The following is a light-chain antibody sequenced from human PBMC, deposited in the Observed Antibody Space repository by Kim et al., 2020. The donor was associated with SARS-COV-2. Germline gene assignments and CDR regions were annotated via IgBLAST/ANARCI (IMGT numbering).Light chain of an antibody. CDR1: QSVSSY. CDR3: QQRSNWLT. V-gene: IGKV3-11*01. Sequence: EIVLTQSPATLSLSPGERATLSCRASQSVSSYLAWYQQKPGQAPRLLIYDASNRATGIPARFSGSGSGTDFTLTISSLEPEDFAVYYWQQRSNWLTFGGGNKVDIK. J-gene: IGKJ4*01. CDR2: DAS.